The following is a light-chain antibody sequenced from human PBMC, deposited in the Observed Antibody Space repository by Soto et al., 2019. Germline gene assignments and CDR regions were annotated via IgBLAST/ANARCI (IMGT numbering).Light chain of an antibody. V-gene: IGKV1-39*01. CDR2: AAS. Sequence: DMEMTQSPLSLSASVGDRVTITCRASQSISNYLNWYQHKPGKVPKLLIYAASSLQSGVPTMFSGSGSGTDFTLTINSLQPEDFATYYCQQSYGTPLTFGGGTKIEIK. CDR3: QQSYGTPLT. J-gene: IGKJ4*01. CDR1: QSISNY.